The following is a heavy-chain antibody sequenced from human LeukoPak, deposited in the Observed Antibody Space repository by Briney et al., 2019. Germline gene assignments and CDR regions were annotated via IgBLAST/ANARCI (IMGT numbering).Heavy chain of an antibody. J-gene: IGHJ4*02. D-gene: IGHD3-16*01. Sequence: SETLSLTCTVSGGSISSGDYYWSWIRQPPGTGLEWIGYIYYSGSTYYNPSLKSRVTISVDTSKNQFSLKLSSVTAADTAVYYCARAEWGELPTFDYWGQGTLVTVSS. CDR3: ARAEWGELPTFDY. CDR2: IYYSGST. V-gene: IGHV4-30-4*01. CDR1: GGSISSGDYY.